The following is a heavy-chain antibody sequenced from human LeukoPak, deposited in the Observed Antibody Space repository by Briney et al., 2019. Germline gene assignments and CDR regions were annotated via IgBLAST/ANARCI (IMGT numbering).Heavy chain of an antibody. CDR2: IIPIFGTA. D-gene: IGHD2-2*01. J-gene: IGHJ6*03. V-gene: IGHV1-69*06. Sequence: ASVKVSCKASGGTFSSYAISWVRQAPGQGLEWMGGIIPIFGTANYAQKFQGRVTITADKSTSAAYMELSSLRSEDTAVYYCARVPLYCSSTSCTSGYYYYYYMDVWGKGTTVTVSS. CDR1: GGTFSSYA. CDR3: ARVPLYCSSTSCTSGYYYYYYMDV.